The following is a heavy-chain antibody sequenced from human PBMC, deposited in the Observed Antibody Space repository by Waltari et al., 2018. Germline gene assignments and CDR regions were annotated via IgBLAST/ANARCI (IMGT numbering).Heavy chain of an antibody. CDR3: ATVVQGRPVAPFDY. J-gene: IGHJ4*02. CDR1: GYTFTSYA. CDR2: INAGNGNT. Sequence: QVQLVQSGAEVKKPGASVKVSCKASGYTFTSYAMHWVRQAPGQRLEWMGWINAGNGNTKYSQKFQGRVTITRDTSASTAYMELSSLRSEDTAVYYCATVVQGRPVAPFDYWGQGTLVTVSS. V-gene: IGHV1-3*01. D-gene: IGHD6-19*01.